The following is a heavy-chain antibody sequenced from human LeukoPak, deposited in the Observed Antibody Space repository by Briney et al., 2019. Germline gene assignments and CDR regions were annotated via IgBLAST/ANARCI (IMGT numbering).Heavy chain of an antibody. J-gene: IGHJ4*02. Sequence: GGSLRLSCAASGFTFSSYAMSWVRQAPGKGLEWVSAISGSGGSTYYADSVKGRFTISSDNSKNTLYLQMNSLRAEDTAVYYCAKVIGRSFTYGCDYWGQGTLVTVSS. CDR2: ISGSGGST. V-gene: IGHV3-23*01. CDR3: AKVIGRSFTYGCDY. D-gene: IGHD3-10*01. CDR1: GFTFSSYA.